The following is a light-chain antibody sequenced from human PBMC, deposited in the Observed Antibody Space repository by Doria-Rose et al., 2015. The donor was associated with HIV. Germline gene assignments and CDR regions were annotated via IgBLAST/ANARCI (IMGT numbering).Light chain of an antibody. CDR1: QRFSSTY. CDR2: DGS. Sequence: TQSPGTLSSSPGARATLSCRASQRFSSTYLAWYQQKSGQAPSLLIYDGSTRATGIPDRFSASGSGTDFALTINRLEPEDFALYYCHQYGTSWTFGQGTKVEI. CDR3: HQYGTSWT. J-gene: IGKJ1*01. V-gene: IGKV3-20*01.